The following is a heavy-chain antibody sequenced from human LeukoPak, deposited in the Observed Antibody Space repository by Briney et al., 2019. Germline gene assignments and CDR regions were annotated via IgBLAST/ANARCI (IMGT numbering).Heavy chain of an antibody. J-gene: IGHJ4*02. CDR3: ARDRDSGSSSNRFFFDY. CDR1: GDSISSYY. D-gene: IGHD1-26*01. CDR2: IFTSGST. Sequence: PSETLSLTCTVSGDSISSYYWSWVRQPAGMGLEWIGRIFTSGSTNYNPSLKSRVSMSVDTSKNQFSLKLSSVTAAGTAVYYRARDRDSGSSSNRFFFDYWGQGTLVTVSS. V-gene: IGHV4-4*07.